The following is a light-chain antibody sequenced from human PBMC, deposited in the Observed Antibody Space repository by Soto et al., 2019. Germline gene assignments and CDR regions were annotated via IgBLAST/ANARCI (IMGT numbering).Light chain of an antibody. CDR2: GAS. CDR1: QGINSY. Sequence: DIQMTQSPSAMSASVGDRVTITCRASQGINSYLDWFQQKPGKVPKRLIYGASSLQSGVPPRFSGSGSGTEFTLTISSLQPEDFATYYCQQRSNWPLLTFGGGTKVEIK. J-gene: IGKJ4*01. CDR3: QQRSNWPLLT. V-gene: IGKV1-17*03.